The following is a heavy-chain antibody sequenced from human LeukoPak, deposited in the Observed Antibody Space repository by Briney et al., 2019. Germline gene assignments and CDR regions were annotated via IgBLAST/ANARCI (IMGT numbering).Heavy chain of an antibody. V-gene: IGHV3-23*01. CDR3: ASALRIYYYFDY. Sequence: GGSLRLSCAASGFTFSSYGMSWVRQAPGKGLEWVSAISGSGGSTYYADSVKGRFTISRDNAKNSLYLQMNSLRAEDTAVYYCASALRIYYYFDYWGQGTLVTVSS. CDR2: ISGSGGST. D-gene: IGHD1-26*01. J-gene: IGHJ4*02. CDR1: GFTFSSYG.